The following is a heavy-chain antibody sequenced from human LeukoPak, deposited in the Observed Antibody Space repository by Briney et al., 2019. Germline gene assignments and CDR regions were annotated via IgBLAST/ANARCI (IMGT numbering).Heavy chain of an antibody. V-gene: IGHV3-7*01. CDR1: GFTFSSYW. Sequence: GGSLRLSCAASGFTFSSYWMSWVRQAPGKGLEWVANIKQDGSEKYYVDSVKGRFTISRDNAKNSLYLQMNSLRAEDTAVYYCARSYYYDSSGYYLKTLYYYYGMDVWGQGTTVTVSS. CDR2: IKQDGSEK. J-gene: IGHJ6*02. D-gene: IGHD3-22*01. CDR3: ARSYYYDSSGYYLKTLYYYYGMDV.